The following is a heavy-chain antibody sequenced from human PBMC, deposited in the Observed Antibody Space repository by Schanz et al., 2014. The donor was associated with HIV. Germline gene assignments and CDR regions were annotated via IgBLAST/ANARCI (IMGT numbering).Heavy chain of an antibody. J-gene: IGHJ4*02. Sequence: QVQLVESGGGVVQPGRSLRLSCAVSGFTFSSSGMHWVRQAPGKGLEWVAVIWYDGSNKYYADSVKGRFTISRDDSANTVHLQMSSVRAEDTGVYFCARVSRPYSSGWYNVDYWGQGTLVTVSS. CDR1: GFTFSSSG. D-gene: IGHD6-19*01. CDR3: ARVSRPYSSGWYNVDY. CDR2: IWYDGSNK. V-gene: IGHV3-33*01.